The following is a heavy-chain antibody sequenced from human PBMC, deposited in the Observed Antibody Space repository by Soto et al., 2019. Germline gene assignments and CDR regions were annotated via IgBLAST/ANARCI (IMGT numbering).Heavy chain of an antibody. CDR1: GGTFSSYA. V-gene: IGHV1-69*13. J-gene: IGHJ5*02. Sequence: GASVKVSCKASGGTFSSYAISWVRQAPGQGLEWMGGIIPIFGTANYAQKFRGRVTITADESTSTAYMELSSLRSEDTAVYYCARPVGADRREGWFDPWGQGTLVTVSS. D-gene: IGHD6-6*01. CDR3: ARPVGADRREGWFDP. CDR2: IIPIFGTA.